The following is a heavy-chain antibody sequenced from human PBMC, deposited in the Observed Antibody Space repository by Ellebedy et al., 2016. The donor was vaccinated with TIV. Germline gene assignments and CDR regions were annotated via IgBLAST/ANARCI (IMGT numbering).Heavy chain of an antibody. CDR3: ARSLGTKEGVGDF. CDR1: GYGFGYYW. Sequence: GESLKISCKGSGYGFGYYWIGWVRQMPGKGLEWIGIIYPADPYTTYSPSFQGQVTISADTSISTVFLEWSSLKASDTAIYYCARSLGTKEGVGDFWGQGTLVTVSS. J-gene: IGHJ4*02. CDR2: IYPADPYT. D-gene: IGHD1-26*01. V-gene: IGHV5-51*01.